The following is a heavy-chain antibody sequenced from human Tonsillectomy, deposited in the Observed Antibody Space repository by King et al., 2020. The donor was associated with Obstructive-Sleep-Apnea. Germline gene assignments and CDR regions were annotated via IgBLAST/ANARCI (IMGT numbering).Heavy chain of an antibody. CDR3: ARALSSGYRRVSNWFDP. CDR1: GYSISSGYY. V-gene: IGHV4-38-2*02. D-gene: IGHD3-22*01. Sequence: VQLQESGPGLVKPSETLSLTCTVSGYSISSGYYWGWIRQPPGKGLEWIGSIYHSGSTYYNPSLKSRVTIPVDTSKNQFSLKLSSVTAADTAVYYGARALSSGYRRVSNWFDPWGQGTLVTVSS. CDR2: IYHSGST. J-gene: IGHJ5*02.